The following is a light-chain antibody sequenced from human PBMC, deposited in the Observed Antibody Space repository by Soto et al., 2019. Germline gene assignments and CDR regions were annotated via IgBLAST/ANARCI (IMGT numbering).Light chain of an antibody. CDR1: SSDVGGYNY. CDR2: DVS. CDR3: SSYTSSSTRLPV. Sequence: QSALTQPASVSGSPGQSITISCTGTSSDVGGYNYDSWYQQHPGKAPKLMIYDVSNRPSGVSNRFSGSKSGNTASLTISGLQAEDEADYYCSSYTSSSTRLPVFGTGTKVTVL. V-gene: IGLV2-14*01. J-gene: IGLJ1*01.